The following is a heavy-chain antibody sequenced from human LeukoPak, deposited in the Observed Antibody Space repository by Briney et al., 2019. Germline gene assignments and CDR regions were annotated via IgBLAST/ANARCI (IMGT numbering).Heavy chain of an antibody. V-gene: IGHV3-30*04. J-gene: IGHJ5*02. CDR1: GFTFSSYA. CDR3: ARYYDFWSGPPA. Sequence: GGSLRLSCAASGFTFSSYAMHWVRQAPGKGLEWVAVISYDGSNKYYADSVKGRFTISRDNSKNTLYLQMNSLRVEDTAVYYCARYYDFWSGPPAWGQGTLVTVSS. D-gene: IGHD3-3*01. CDR2: ISYDGSNK.